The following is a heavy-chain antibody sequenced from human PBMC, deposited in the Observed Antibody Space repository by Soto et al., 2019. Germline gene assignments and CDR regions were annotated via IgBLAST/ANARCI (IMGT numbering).Heavy chain of an antibody. CDR2: IYPGDSDT. Sequence: PGESLKISCKGSGYSFTSYWIGWVRQMPGKGLEWMGIIYPGDSDTRYSPSFQGQVTISADKSISTAYLQWSSLKASDTAMYYCARHRYLDFWSGWYYYGMDVWGQGTTVTVSS. J-gene: IGHJ6*02. CDR3: ARHRYLDFWSGWYYYGMDV. V-gene: IGHV5-51*01. CDR1: GYSFTSYW. D-gene: IGHD3-3*01.